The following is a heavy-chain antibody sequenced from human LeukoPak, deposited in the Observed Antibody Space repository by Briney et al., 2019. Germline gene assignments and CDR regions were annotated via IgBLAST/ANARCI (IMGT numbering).Heavy chain of an antibody. J-gene: IGHJ5*02. CDR2: INHSGST. CDR1: GGSFSGYY. V-gene: IGHV4-34*01. Sequence: SETLSLTCVVYGGSFSGYYWSWIRQPPGKGLEWIGEINHSGSTNYNPYLKSRVTISVDTSKNQFSLKLSCVTAADTAVYYCARGSRIAATIGQFDPWGQGTLVTVSS. D-gene: IGHD6-13*01. CDR3: ARGSRIAATIGQFDP.